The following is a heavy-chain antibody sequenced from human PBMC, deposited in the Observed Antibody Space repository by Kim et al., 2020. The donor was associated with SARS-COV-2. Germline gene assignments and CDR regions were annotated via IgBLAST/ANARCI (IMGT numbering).Heavy chain of an antibody. CDR3: TTDHNQQLGTTTGY. Sequence: GGSLRLSCAASGFTFSNAWMSWVRQAPGKGLEWVGRIKSKTDGGTTDYAAPVKVRFTISRDDSKNTLYLQMNSLKTEDTAVYYCTTDHNQQLGTTTGYWGQGTLVTVSS. CDR2: IKSKTDGGTT. CDR1: GFTFSNAW. D-gene: IGHD6-13*01. J-gene: IGHJ4*02. V-gene: IGHV3-15*01.